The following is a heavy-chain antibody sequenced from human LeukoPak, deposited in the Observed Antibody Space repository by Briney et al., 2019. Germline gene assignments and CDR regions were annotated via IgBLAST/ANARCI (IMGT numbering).Heavy chain of an antibody. CDR2: IYYSGST. Sequence: SETLSLTCTVSGGSISSSSYYWGWIRQPPGKGLEWIGSIYYSGSTYYNPSLKSRVTISVDTSKNQFSLKLSSVTAADTAVYYCARGPPHRGWLRLAAWDYWGQGTLVTVSS. CDR1: GGSISSSSYY. V-gene: IGHV4-39*07. CDR3: ARGPPHRGWLRLAAWDY. J-gene: IGHJ4*02. D-gene: IGHD5-12*01.